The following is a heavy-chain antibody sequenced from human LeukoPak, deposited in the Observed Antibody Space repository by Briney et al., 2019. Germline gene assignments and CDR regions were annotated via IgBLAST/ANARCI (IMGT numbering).Heavy chain of an antibody. CDR2: INPNSGGT. CDR1: GYTFTSYY. J-gene: IGHJ4*02. CDR3: ARGSSSSRDHYFDY. D-gene: IGHD6-6*01. Sequence: GASVKVSCKASGYTFTSYYMHWVRQAPGQGLEWMGWINPNSGGTNYAQRFQGRVTMTRDTSISTAYMELSRLRSDDTAVYYCARGSSSSRDHYFDYWGQGTLVTVSS. V-gene: IGHV1-2*02.